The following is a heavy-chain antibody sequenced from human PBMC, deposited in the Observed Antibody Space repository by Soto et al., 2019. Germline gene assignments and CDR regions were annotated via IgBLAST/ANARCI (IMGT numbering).Heavy chain of an antibody. J-gene: IGHJ5*02. CDR3: ARGVKYGAYSRWFDP. CDR2: MNPNSGDT. CDR1: GSTFTSYD. V-gene: IGHV1-8*01. D-gene: IGHD4-17*01. Sequence: ASVKVFCEASGSTFTSYDINWVRQATGQGLEYLGWMNPNSGDTAYVQKFQGRLTMTWDTSITTAYMELSGLRSEDTALYFCARGVKYGAYSRWFDPWG.